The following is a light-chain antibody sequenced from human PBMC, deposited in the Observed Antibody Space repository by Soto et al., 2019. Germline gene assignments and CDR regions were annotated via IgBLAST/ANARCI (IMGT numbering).Light chain of an antibody. Sequence: QSVLPQPPSASGTPGQRVTISCSTSSSRSGSNYVYWYQQLPGTAPKLLIYRNDQRPSGVPDRFSGSKSVTSASLAISGLRSEDEADYYCANWDDSLRVYVFGTGTKLTVL. CDR1: SSRSGSNY. V-gene: IGLV1-47*01. CDR2: RND. J-gene: IGLJ1*01. CDR3: ANWDDSLRVYV.